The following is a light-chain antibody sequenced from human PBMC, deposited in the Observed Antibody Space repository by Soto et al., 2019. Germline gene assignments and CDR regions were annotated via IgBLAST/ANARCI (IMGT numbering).Light chain of an antibody. J-gene: IGKJ1*01. CDR2: KAP. V-gene: IGKV1-5*03. Sequence: DIQMTQSPSTLSASVGDRVNITCRASQSISSWLAWYQQKPGKAPKLLIYKAPSLESGVPSRFSGSGSGTEFTLTISSLQPDDFATYYCQQYNNCWTFGQGTKVEIK. CDR3: QQYNNCWT. CDR1: QSISSW.